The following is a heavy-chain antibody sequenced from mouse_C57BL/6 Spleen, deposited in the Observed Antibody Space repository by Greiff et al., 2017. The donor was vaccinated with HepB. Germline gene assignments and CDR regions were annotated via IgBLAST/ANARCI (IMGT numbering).Heavy chain of an antibody. D-gene: IGHD2-4*01. V-gene: IGHV10-1*01. CDR2: IRSKSNNYAT. J-gene: IGHJ3*01. CDR3: VIVDYDAGFAY. CDR1: GFSFNTYA. Sequence: EVQLVESGGGLVQPKGSLKLSCAASGFSFNTYAMNWVRQAPGKGLEWVARIRSKSNNYATYYADSVKDRFTISRDDSESMLYLQMNNLKTEDTAMYYCVIVDYDAGFAYWGQGTLVTVSA.